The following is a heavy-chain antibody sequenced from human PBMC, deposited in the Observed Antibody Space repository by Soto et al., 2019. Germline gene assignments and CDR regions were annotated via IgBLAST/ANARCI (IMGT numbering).Heavy chain of an antibody. D-gene: IGHD6-13*01. CDR3: ARSPRSSPYFDY. CDR2: IYPGDHET. V-gene: IGHV5-51*01. J-gene: IGHJ4*02. Sequence: PGESLKISCQSSGYTLSNFWIGWVRQLPGKGLEWMGIIYPGDHETRYSPSFHGKVTISADRSINTAYLQWNSLEASDTAFYFCARSPRSSPYFDYWGQGALVTVS. CDR1: GYTLSNFW.